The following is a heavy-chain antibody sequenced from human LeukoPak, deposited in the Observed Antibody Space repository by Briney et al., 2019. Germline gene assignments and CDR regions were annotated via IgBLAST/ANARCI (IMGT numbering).Heavy chain of an antibody. D-gene: IGHD3-22*01. V-gene: IGHV1-18*01. J-gene: IGHJ1*01. CDR2: ISAYNGNT. CDR3: ARGLRDSSGREYFQH. Sequence: ASVKVSCKASGYTFTSYGISWVRQAPGQGLEWMGWISAYNGNTNYAQKFQGRVTMTRNTSISTAYMELSSLRSEDTAVYYCARGLRDSSGREYFQHWGQGTLVTVSS. CDR1: GYTFTSYG.